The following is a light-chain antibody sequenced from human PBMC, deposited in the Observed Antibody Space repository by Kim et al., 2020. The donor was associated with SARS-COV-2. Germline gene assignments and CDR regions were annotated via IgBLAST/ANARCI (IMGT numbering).Light chain of an antibody. Sequence: GQSITLSCTGTSSDMGAYNYVAWYQQHPGKVPKVMIYDVTKRPSGVSDRFSGSKSANTASLTISGLQAEDEADYYCTSYTTSTTWVLGGGTQLTVL. CDR1: SSDMGAYNY. CDR2: DVT. CDR3: TSYTTSTTWV. J-gene: IGLJ3*02. V-gene: IGLV2-14*03.